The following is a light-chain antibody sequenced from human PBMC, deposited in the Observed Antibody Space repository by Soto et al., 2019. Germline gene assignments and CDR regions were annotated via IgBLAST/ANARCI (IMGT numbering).Light chain of an antibody. Sequence: EIVLTQSPGTLSLSPGEWATLSCRASQSVSSVDLAWYQQKPGQAPRLLIYGASSRATGIPDRFSGSGSGTDFTLTISRLEPEDFAVYYCQQYGTSPPYIFGXGTKVDIK. CDR3: QQYGTSPPYI. CDR1: QSVSSVD. CDR2: GAS. V-gene: IGKV3-20*01. J-gene: IGKJ2*01.